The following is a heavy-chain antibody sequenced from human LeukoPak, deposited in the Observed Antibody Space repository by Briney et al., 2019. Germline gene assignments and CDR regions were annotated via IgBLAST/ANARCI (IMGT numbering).Heavy chain of an antibody. V-gene: IGHV4-34*01. Sequence: SETLSLTCAVYGGSFSGYYWSWIRQPPGKGLEWIGEINHSGSTNYNPSLKSRVTISVDTSKNQFSLKLSSVTAADTAVYYCARSYDSSGYYLNNWFDPWGQGTLVTVSS. CDR3: ARSYDSSGYYLNNWFDP. J-gene: IGHJ5*02. D-gene: IGHD3-22*01. CDR2: INHSGST. CDR1: GGSFSGYY.